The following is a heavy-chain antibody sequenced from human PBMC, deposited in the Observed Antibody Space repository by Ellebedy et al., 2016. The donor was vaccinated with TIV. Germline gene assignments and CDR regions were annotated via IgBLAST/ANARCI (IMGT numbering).Heavy chain of an antibody. CDR1: GGSFSGYY. CDR3: ARGGCGLGGSCYSLAEYFQH. J-gene: IGHJ1*01. V-gene: IGHV4-34*01. D-gene: IGHD2-15*01. Sequence: SETLSLXCAVYGGSFSGYYWSWIRQPPGKGLEWIGEINHSGSTNYNPSLKSRVTISVDTSKNQFSLKLSSVTAADTAVYYCARGGCGLGGSCYSLAEYFQHWGQGTLVTVSS. CDR2: INHSGST.